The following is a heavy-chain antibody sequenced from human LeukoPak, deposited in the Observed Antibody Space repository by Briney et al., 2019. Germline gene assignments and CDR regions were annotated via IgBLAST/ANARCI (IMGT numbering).Heavy chain of an antibody. Sequence: SHTLSLTCTVSGGSISSGDYYWSWIRQRPGKGLEWIGYIYYSGSTYYNPSLKSRVTISVDTSKNQFSLKLSSVTAADTAVYYCAREDCSGGSCYDDAFDIWGQGTMVTVSS. V-gene: IGHV4-30-4*08. D-gene: IGHD2-15*01. CDR3: AREDCSGGSCYDDAFDI. CDR2: IYYSGST. CDR1: GGSISSGDYY. J-gene: IGHJ3*02.